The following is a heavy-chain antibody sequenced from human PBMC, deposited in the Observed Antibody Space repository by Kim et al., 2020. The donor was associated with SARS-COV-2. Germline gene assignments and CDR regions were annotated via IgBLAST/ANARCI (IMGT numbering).Heavy chain of an antibody. CDR3: ARVGSSSSFLFDY. CDR2: IYYSGST. CDR1: GGSISSYY. Sequence: SETLSLTCTVSGGSISSYYWSWIRQPPGKGLEWIGYIYYSGSTNYNPSLKSRVTISVDTSKNQFSLKLSSVTAADTAVYYCARVGSSSSFLFDYWGQGTLVTVSS. V-gene: IGHV4-59*13. J-gene: IGHJ4*02. D-gene: IGHD6-6*01.